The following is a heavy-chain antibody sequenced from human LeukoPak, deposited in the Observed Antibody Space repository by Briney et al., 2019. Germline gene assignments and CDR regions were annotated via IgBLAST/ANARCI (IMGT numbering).Heavy chain of an antibody. J-gene: IGHJ4*02. CDR2: MNPNSGNT. V-gene: IGHV1-8*01. CDR1: GYTFTNYD. Sequence: GASVQVSFKASGYTFTNYDINWVRQATGQGLEWMGWMNPNSGNTGYAQKFQGRVTMTRNTSISTAYMELSSLRSEDTAVYYCARGSFGSSSSSDYWGQGTLVTVSS. CDR3: ARGSFGSSSSSDY. D-gene: IGHD6-6*01.